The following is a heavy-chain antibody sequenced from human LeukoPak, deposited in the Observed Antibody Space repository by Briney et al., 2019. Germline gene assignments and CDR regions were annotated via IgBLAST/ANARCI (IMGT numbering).Heavy chain of an antibody. CDR3: ARGGTAMDV. Sequence: PGGSLRLSCAASGFTFSSYAMSWVRHAPGKGLVWVSRINSDGSSTSYADSVKGRFTISRDNAKNTLYLQMNSLRAEDTAVYYCARGGTAMDVWGQGTTVTVSS. J-gene: IGHJ6*02. D-gene: IGHD1-1*01. V-gene: IGHV3-74*01. CDR2: INSDGSST. CDR1: GFTFSSYA.